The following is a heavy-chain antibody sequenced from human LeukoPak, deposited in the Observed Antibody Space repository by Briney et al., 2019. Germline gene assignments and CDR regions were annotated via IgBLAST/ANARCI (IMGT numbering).Heavy chain of an antibody. V-gene: IGHV4-39*01. D-gene: IGHD5-18*01. CDR1: GGSISSGSYY. CDR3: AGLRGYSNP. CDR2: IFYSGST. Sequence: SEPLSLTCTVSGGSISSGSYYWGWIRQPPGKGLEWIGSIFYSGSTYYNPSLKSRDTISVDTSKSQFSLKLNSVTASDTAVYYCAGLRGYSNPWGQGTLVSVSS. J-gene: IGHJ5*02.